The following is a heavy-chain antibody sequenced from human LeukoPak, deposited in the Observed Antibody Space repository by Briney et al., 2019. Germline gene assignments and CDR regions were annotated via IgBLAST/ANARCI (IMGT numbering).Heavy chain of an antibody. D-gene: IGHD1-26*01. CDR1: GFTFSSYG. Sequence: GGSLRLSCAASGFTFSSYGMHWVRQAPGKGLEWVAFIRYDGSNKYYADSVKGRFTISRDNSKNTLYLQMNSLRAEDTAVYHCAKDRGSYRHFDYWGQGTLVTVSS. CDR3: AKDRGSYRHFDY. V-gene: IGHV3-30*02. J-gene: IGHJ4*02. CDR2: IRYDGSNK.